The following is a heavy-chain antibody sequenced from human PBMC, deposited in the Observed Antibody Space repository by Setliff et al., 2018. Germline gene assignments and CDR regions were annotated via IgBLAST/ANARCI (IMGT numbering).Heavy chain of an antibody. CDR2: IHAGSSNT. CDR3: ARMSTGGPYYDH. J-gene: IGHJ4*02. Sequence: ASVKVSCKASGYSFSSNAFHWVRQAPGQTLEWMGWIHAGSSNTIYSQKLQGRLTITRDTSATTAYMELNSLTSEDTAVYYCARMSTGGPYYDHWGQGTLVTVSS. CDR1: GYSFSSNA. D-gene: IGHD2-15*01. V-gene: IGHV1-3*01.